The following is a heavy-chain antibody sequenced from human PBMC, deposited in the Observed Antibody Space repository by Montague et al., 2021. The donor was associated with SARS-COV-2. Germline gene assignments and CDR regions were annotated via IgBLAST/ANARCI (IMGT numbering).Heavy chain of an antibody. D-gene: IGHD3-22*01. CDR2: VYYSGST. J-gene: IGHJ5*02. V-gene: IGHV4-39*01. Sequence: SETLSLTCSVSGDSIRSSGYYWGWIRQPPGKGLEWIGTVYYSGSTYYNPSLKSRVTISVDTSKNQFSLKLSSVTAADTAVYYCARGVTMIVVVMRYNWFDPWGQGTLVTVSS. CDR1: GDSIRSSGYY. CDR3: ARGVTMIVVVMRYNWFDP.